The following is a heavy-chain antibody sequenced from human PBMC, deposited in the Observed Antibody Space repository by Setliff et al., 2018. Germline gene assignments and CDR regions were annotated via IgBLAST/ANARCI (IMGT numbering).Heavy chain of an antibody. V-gene: IGHV3-48*03. J-gene: IGHJ4*02. CDR3: ASSRTWIPVLDY. Sequence: GGSLRLSCSGSGFNFSNYEINWVRQAPGKGLEWISYISASSANIQYADSVKGRFTISRDNAKSSLYLQMNSLSAEDTAIYYCASSRTWIPVLDYCGQGTLVTVSS. CDR2: ISASSANI. D-gene: IGHD5-18*01. CDR1: GFNFSNYE.